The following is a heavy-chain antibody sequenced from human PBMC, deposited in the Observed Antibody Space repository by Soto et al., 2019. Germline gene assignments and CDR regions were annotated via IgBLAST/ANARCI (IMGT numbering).Heavy chain of an antibody. J-gene: IGHJ4*02. V-gene: IGHV1-3*01. CDR1: GYTFTSYA. CDR3: ARGSGYYYWDDY. CDR2: INAGNGNT. Sequence: ASVKVSCKASGYTFTSYAIHWVRQAPGQRLEWMGWINAGNGNTKYSQKSQGRVTITRDTSASTAYMELRSLRSEDTAVYYCARGSGYYYWDDYWGQGTLVTVSS. D-gene: IGHD3-22*01.